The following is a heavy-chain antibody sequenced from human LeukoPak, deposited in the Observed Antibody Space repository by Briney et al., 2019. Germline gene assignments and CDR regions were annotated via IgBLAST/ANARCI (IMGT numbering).Heavy chain of an antibody. CDR1: GFTFSSYG. J-gene: IGHJ4*02. Sequence: GRSLRLSCAASGFTFSSYGMHWVRQAPGKGLEWVSVIYSGGSTYYADSVKGRFTISRHNSKNTLYLQMNSLRAGDTAVYYCARRYDSSGYYYYWGQGTLVTVSS. V-gene: IGHV3-53*04. D-gene: IGHD3-22*01. CDR2: IYSGGST. CDR3: ARRYDSSGYYYY.